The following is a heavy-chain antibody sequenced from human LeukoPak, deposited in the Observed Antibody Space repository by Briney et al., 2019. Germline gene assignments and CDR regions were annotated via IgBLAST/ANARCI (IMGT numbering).Heavy chain of an antibody. CDR1: GYTFTSYY. V-gene: IGHV1-46*01. D-gene: IGHD2-21*02. J-gene: IGHJ3*02. Sequence: ASVKVSCKASGYTFTSYYMHWVRQAPGQGLEWMGIINPSGGSTSYAQKSQGRVTMTRDTSTSTVYMELSSLRSEDTAVYYCARGKHIVVVTAIPSDAFDIWGQGTMVTVSS. CDR2: INPSGGST. CDR3: ARGKHIVVVTAIPSDAFDI.